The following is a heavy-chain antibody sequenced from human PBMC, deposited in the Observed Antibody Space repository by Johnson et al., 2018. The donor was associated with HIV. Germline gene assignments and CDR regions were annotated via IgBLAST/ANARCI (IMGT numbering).Heavy chain of an antibody. CDR1: GFTVSRNY. D-gene: IGHD3-22*01. CDR3: VRRHYYDSSGSRGTFDI. V-gene: IGHV3-53*01. CDR2: IHSGGST. J-gene: IGHJ3*02. Sequence: VQLVESGGGLIQPGGSLRLSCAVFGFTVSRNYMSWVRQAPGKGMEWVSVIHSGGSTYYADSVKGRFTISRDNAKNSLYLQMNSLRAEDTALYYCVRRHYYDSSGSRGTFDIWDQGTMVTVSS.